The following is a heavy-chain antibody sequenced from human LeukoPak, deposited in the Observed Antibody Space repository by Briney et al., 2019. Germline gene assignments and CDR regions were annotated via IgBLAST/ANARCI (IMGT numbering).Heavy chain of an antibody. CDR3: VTNRDTDYDLGY. V-gene: IGHV4-59*04. Sequence: SETLSLTCTVSGDSISNYYWSWIRQPPGKGLECIGTVYHSGNTYYNPSLKSRVTMSVDWSKKQFSLNLTSVTAADTAVYYCVTNRDTDYDLGYWGQGSLVTVSS. CDR2: VYHSGNT. D-gene: IGHD4-17*01. J-gene: IGHJ4*02. CDR1: GDSISNYY.